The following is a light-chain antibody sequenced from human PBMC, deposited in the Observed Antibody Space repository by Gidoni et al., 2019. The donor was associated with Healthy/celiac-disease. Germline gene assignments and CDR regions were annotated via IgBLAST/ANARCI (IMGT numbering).Light chain of an antibody. CDR3: MQAKQFPIPRET. V-gene: IGKV2-24*01. Sequence: DIVLTQTPLSSPVTLGQPASISCRSSQRLGHSDGNTYLSWLKQRPGQPPRLLIYKISNRFSGVPDILSGSGAGKDFTLKISRVKAEDVGVYYLMQAKQFPIPRETFXQXTKLEIK. CDR2: KIS. J-gene: IGKJ2*01. CDR1: QRLGHSDGNTY.